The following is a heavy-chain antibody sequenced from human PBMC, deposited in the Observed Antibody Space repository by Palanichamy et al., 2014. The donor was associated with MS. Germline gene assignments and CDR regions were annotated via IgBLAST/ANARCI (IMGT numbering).Heavy chain of an antibody. CDR3: AGDGELGREDAFDI. J-gene: IGHJ3*02. Sequence: EVQLVESGGGLVQPGGSLRLSCAASGFTFSSYWMHWVRQAPGKGLVWVSRINSDGSSTSYADSAKGRFTISRDNAKNTLYLQMNSLRAEDTAVYYCAGDGELGREDAFDIWGQGTMVTVSS. CDR2: INSDGSST. V-gene: IGHV3-74*01. CDR1: GFTFSSYW. D-gene: IGHD7-27*01.